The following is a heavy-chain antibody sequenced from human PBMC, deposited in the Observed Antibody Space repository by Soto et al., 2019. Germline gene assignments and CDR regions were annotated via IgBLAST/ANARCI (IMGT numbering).Heavy chain of an antibody. V-gene: IGHV3-21*01. CDR2: ISSSSSYI. J-gene: IGHJ4*02. Sequence: GGSLRLSCAASGFTFSSYSMNWVRQAPGKGLEWISSISSSSSYIYYADSVKGRFTISRDNAKKSLYLQMNSLRAEDTAVYYCASGAYYYDSSGYYYYWGQGTLVTVSS. D-gene: IGHD3-22*01. CDR3: ASGAYYYDSSGYYYY. CDR1: GFTFSSYS.